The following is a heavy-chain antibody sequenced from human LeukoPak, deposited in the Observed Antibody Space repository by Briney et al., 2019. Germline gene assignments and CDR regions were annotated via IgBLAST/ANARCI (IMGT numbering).Heavy chain of an antibody. CDR1: GGXISSYY. CDR2: IYYSGST. Sequence: XLSLTXTVSGGXISSYYWSWIRQPPGKGLEWIGYIYYSGSTNYNPSLKSRVTISVDTSKNQFSLKLSSVTAADTAVYYCARHRMITGIDYWGQGTLVTVSS. V-gene: IGHV4-59*08. D-gene: IGHD3-16*01. J-gene: IGHJ4*02. CDR3: ARHRMITGIDY.